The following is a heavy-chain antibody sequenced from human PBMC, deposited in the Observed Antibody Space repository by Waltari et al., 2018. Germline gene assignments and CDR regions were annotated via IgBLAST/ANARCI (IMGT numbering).Heavy chain of an antibody. CDR1: GGSIRSHY. Sequence: QVQLQESGPGLVKPSETLSLTCIVSGGSIRSHYWRWIRQPPGKGREWIAYIHDSGTTSYTPSLNRRVTTSIDTSKNQFSLKLTSVTAADTAVYFCARDQGSTIGTSFDDWGQGTLVTVST. CDR3: ARDQGSTIGTSFDD. CDR2: IHDSGTT. V-gene: IGHV4-59*11. J-gene: IGHJ4*02. D-gene: IGHD1-1*01.